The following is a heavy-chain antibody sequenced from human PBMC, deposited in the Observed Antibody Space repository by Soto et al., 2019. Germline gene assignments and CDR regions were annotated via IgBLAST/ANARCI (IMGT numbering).Heavy chain of an antibody. Sequence: SVKVSCKTSGFTFRSSAVQWVRQARGQRLEWIGWLVVGTGNTNYAQKFQQRVTISSDRSTNTVSMELSSLTSEDTAVYYCATGAYCSGGSCSDYYYYYYGMDLWGQGTTVTV. CDR1: GFTFRSSA. J-gene: IGHJ6*02. V-gene: IGHV1-58*01. CDR2: LVVGTGNT. D-gene: IGHD2-15*01. CDR3: ATGAYCSGGSCSDYYYYYYGMDL.